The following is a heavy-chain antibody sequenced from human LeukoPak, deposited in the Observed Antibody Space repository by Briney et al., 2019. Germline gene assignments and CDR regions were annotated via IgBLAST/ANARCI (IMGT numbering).Heavy chain of an antibody. J-gene: IGHJ1*01. V-gene: IGHV4-39*07. CDR1: GGSISSSSYY. D-gene: IGHD6-13*01. CDR3: ARAGSSGTFEYFQH. Sequence: SETLSLTCTVSGGSISSSSYYWGWIRQPPGTGLEWIGSIYYSGSTYYNPSLKSRVTISVDTSKNQFSLKLSSVTAADTAVYYCARAGSSGTFEYFQHWGQGTLVTVSS. CDR2: IYYSGST.